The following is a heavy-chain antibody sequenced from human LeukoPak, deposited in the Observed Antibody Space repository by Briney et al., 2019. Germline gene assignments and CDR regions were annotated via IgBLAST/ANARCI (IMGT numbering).Heavy chain of an antibody. D-gene: IGHD6-13*01. CDR1: GFSFDDYA. CDR3: ASGYSSSWSGDY. Sequence: GRSLTLSCAPSGFSFDDYAMHWVRQAPGKGLEWVSGISWNSGSIGHADSVKGRFTISRDNAKNSLYLQMNSLRAEDTALYYCASGYSSSWSGDYWGQGTLVTVSS. V-gene: IGHV3-9*01. CDR2: ISWNSGSI. J-gene: IGHJ4*02.